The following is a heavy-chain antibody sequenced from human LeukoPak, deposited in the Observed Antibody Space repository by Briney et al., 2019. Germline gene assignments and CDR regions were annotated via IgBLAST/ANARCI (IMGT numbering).Heavy chain of an antibody. V-gene: IGHV4-39*07. D-gene: IGHD4-11*01. CDR2: IYYNGST. CDR1: GGSISSSSYY. CDR3: ASQATTVEDY. J-gene: IGHJ4*02. Sequence: SETLSLTCTASGGSISSSSYYWGWIRQPPGKGLEWIGSIYYNGSTYYNPSLKSRVTISVDTSKNQFSLKLSSVTAADTAVYYCASQATTVEDYWGQGTLVTVSS.